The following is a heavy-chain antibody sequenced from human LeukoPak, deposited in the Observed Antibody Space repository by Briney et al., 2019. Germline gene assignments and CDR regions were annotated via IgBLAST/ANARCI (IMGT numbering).Heavy chain of an antibody. Sequence: PGGSLRLSCAASGFTFSINYMSWVRQAPGKGLEWVSVIYRGGSTYYSGSVKGRFTVSRENSKNTLYLQMNRLRAEDTAVYYCARGGIAIPFDYWGQGTLVTVSS. CDR1: GFTFSINY. V-gene: IGHV3-66*01. CDR3: ARGGIAIPFDY. CDR2: IYRGGST. D-gene: IGHD6-13*01. J-gene: IGHJ4*02.